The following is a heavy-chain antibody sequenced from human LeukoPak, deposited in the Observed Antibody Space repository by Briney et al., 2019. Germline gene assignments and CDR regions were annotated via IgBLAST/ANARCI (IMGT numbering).Heavy chain of an antibody. Sequence: SETLSLTCTVSGGSISSHYWSWIRQPPGKGLEWIGYIYYSGSTNYNPSLKSRVTISVDTSKNQFSLKLSSVTAADTAVYYCAREATQPTYYYDSSGYYPYYYMDVWGKGTTVTVSS. D-gene: IGHD3-22*01. J-gene: IGHJ6*03. CDR3: AREATQPTYYYDSSGYYPYYYMDV. CDR2: IYYSGST. CDR1: GGSISSHY. V-gene: IGHV4-59*11.